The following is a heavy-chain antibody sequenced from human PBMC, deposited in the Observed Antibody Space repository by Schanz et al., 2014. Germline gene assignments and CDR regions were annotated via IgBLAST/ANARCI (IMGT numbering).Heavy chain of an antibody. Sequence: QVQLQESGPGLVKPSQTLSLTCTVSGGSISTSNWWSWVRQPPGKGLEWIGEIYHSGSTKHNPSLKSRLIISVDKFKNQFSLKLSSVTAADTAIYYCARLSRHDEAFDIWGQGTMXAVSS. J-gene: IGHJ3*02. CDR1: GGSISTSNW. D-gene: IGHD2-2*01. CDR2: IYHSGST. CDR3: ARLSRHDEAFDI. V-gene: IGHV4-4*02.